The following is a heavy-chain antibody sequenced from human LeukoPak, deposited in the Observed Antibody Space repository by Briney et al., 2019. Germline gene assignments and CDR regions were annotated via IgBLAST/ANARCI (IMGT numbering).Heavy chain of an antibody. CDR3: ARGPKAAGFYYYYMDV. J-gene: IGHJ6*03. V-gene: IGHV4-61*02. CDR2: IYTSGST. CDR1: GGSISSGSYY. D-gene: IGHD6-13*01. Sequence: PSETLSLTCTVSGGSISSGSYYWSWIRQPAGKGLGWIGRIYTSGSTNYNPSLKSRVTISVDTSKNQFSLKLSSVTAADTAVYYCARGPKAAGFYYYYMDVWGKGTTVTVSS.